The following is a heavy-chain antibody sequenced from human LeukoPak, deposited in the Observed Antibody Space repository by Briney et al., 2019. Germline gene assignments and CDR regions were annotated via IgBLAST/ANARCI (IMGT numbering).Heavy chain of an antibody. D-gene: IGHD2-2*01. CDR2: ISCSGGST. Sequence: PGGSLRLSCAASGFTFSSYAMSWVRQAPGKGLEWVSAISCSGGSTYYADSVKGRFTISRDNSKNTLYLQMNSLRAEDTAVYYCAKNGQLLSAYYFDYWGQGTLVTVSS. V-gene: IGHV3-23*01. J-gene: IGHJ4*02. CDR1: GFTFSSYA. CDR3: AKNGQLLSAYYFDY.